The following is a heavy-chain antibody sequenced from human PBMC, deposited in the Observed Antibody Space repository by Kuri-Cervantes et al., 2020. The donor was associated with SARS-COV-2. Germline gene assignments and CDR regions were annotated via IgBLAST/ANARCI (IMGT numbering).Heavy chain of an antibody. Sequence: GGSLRLSCAASGFTFSSYAMHWVRQAPGKGLEWVAVISYDGSNKYYADSVMGRFTISRHNSKNTLYLQMNSLRAEDTAVYYCARLAVAGPEGRFDPWGQGTLVTVSS. V-gene: IGHV3-30*01. D-gene: IGHD6-19*01. CDR3: ARLAVAGPEGRFDP. CDR1: GFTFSSYA. CDR2: ISYDGSNK. J-gene: IGHJ5*02.